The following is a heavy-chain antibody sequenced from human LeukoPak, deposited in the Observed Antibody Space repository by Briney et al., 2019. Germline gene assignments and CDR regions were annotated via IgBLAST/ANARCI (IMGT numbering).Heavy chain of an antibody. Sequence: PGGSLRLSCAASGFTFDDYAMHWVRQAPGKGLEWVSGISWNSGSIGYADSVKGRFTISRDNAKNSLYLQMSSLRAEDTALYYCASTLKRDYWGQGTLVTVSS. J-gene: IGHJ4*02. CDR3: ASTLKRDY. CDR1: GFTFDDYA. V-gene: IGHV3-9*01. CDR2: ISWNSGSI. D-gene: IGHD2-2*01.